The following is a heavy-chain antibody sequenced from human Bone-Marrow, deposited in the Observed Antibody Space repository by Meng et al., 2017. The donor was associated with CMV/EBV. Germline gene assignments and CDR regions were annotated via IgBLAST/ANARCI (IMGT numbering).Heavy chain of an antibody. D-gene: IGHD6-19*01. J-gene: IGHJ4*02. CDR1: GFTFSNYG. CDR3: ARDQASPYSGSAPDVDY. V-gene: IGHV3-21*01. CDR2: ISSSGTYI. Sequence: GGSLRLSCAASGFTFSNYGMSWVRQAPGKGLEWVSSISSSGTYIYYADSLKGRFTISRDNAKNSLYLQMNSLRADDTAVYYCARDQASPYSGSAPDVDYWGQGTLVTVYS.